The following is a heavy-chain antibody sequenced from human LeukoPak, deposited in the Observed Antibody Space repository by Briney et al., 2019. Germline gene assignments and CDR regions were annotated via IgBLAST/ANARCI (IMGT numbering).Heavy chain of an antibody. V-gene: IGHV3-23*01. CDR1: GFTFRSYA. CDR3: AKDIGGYDGNWFDP. CDR2: ISGSGGST. Sequence: GGSLRLSCAASGFTFRSYAMDWVRQAPGRGREWVSGISGSGGSTYYADSVKGRFTISRDNSKNTLYLQMNSLRAEDTAVYYCAKDIGGYDGNWFDPWGQGTLVTVSS. J-gene: IGHJ5*02. D-gene: IGHD5-12*01.